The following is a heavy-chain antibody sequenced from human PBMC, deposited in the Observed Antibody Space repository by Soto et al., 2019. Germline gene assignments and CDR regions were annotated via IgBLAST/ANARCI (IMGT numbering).Heavy chain of an antibody. V-gene: IGHV3-23*01. CDR2: ITATGGAL. Sequence: PGGSLRLSCAASGFTFSNYVMAWVRQAPGKGLDWISSITATGGALYYADSVKGRFTISRDNSNNILYLQMDSLRAEDTAVYYCANSEYSSSSSFDYWGQGILVTVS. D-gene: IGHD6-6*01. CDR3: ANSEYSSSSSFDY. J-gene: IGHJ4*02. CDR1: GFTFSNYV.